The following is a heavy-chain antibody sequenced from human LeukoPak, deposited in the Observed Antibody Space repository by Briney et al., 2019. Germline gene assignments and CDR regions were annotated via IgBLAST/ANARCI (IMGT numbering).Heavy chain of an antibody. J-gene: IGHJ4*02. CDR1: GGSLSSFY. CDR2: IYYSGST. CDR3: ARGSAKITIFGVVTPFDY. Sequence: PSGNLSLPFTVSGGSLSSFYWGRVRQPPGKGMEGVGYIYYSGSTNYNPSLKSRVTISVDTSKNQFSLKLSSVTAADTAVYYCARGSAKITIFGVVTPFDYWGQGTLVTVSS. D-gene: IGHD3-3*01. V-gene: IGHV4-59*01.